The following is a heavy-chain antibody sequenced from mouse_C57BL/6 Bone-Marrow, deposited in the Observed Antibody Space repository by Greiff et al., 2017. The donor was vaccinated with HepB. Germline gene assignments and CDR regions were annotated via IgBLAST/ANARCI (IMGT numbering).Heavy chain of an antibody. J-gene: IGHJ1*03. CDR1: GYTFTSYW. CDR3: ARYYGSSPRWYFDV. D-gene: IGHD1-1*01. V-gene: IGHV1-61*01. Sequence: QVQLQQPGAELVRPGSSVKLSCKASGYTFTSYWMDWVKQRPGQGLEWIGNIYPSDSETHYNQKFKDKATLTVDRSSRTAYMQLSSLTSEDSAVYYCARYYGSSPRWYFDVWGTGTTVTVSS. CDR2: IYPSDSET.